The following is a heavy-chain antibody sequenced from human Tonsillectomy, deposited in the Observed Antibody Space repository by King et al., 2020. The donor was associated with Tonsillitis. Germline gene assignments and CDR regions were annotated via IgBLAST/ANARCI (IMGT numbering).Heavy chain of an antibody. V-gene: IGHV3-48*01. D-gene: IGHD3-9*01. CDR3: ARDPCTLDWFNDQDVVDI. J-gene: IGHJ3*02. Sequence: VQLVESGGGLIQPGGSLRLSCAASGFTFSLYNMNWVRQAPGKGLEWVSYISSSTTTTHYADSVKGRFTISRDNAKNSLYLQMNSLRAEDTAVYYCARDPCTLDWFNDQDVVDIWGQGTMVTVSS. CDR2: ISSSTTTT. CDR1: GFTFSLYN.